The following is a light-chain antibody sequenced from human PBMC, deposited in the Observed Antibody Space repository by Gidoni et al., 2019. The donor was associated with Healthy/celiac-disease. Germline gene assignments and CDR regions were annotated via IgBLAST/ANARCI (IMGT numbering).Light chain of an antibody. Sequence: QSVLTQPPSASGTPGQRVTISCSGSSSNIGSNTVNWYQQLPGTAPKLPIYSNNQRPSGVPDRFSGSKSGTSASLAISGLQSEDEADYYCAAGDDSLNGPVFGGGTKLTVL. CDR3: AAGDDSLNGPV. J-gene: IGLJ3*02. CDR1: SSNIGSNT. V-gene: IGLV1-44*01. CDR2: SNN.